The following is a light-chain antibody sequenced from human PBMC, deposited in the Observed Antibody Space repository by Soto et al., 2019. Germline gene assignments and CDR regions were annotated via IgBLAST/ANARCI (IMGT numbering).Light chain of an antibody. J-gene: IGKJ1*01. CDR2: GAS. CDR1: QSVSSSY. Sequence: EIVLTQSPGTLSLSPGERATLSCRASQSVSSSYLAWYQQKPGQAPRLLIYGASSRATVIPDRFSGSGSGTHFTLTISRLEPEHFAVYYCQQYGSSPQTFGQGTKVQIK. V-gene: IGKV3-20*01. CDR3: QQYGSSPQT.